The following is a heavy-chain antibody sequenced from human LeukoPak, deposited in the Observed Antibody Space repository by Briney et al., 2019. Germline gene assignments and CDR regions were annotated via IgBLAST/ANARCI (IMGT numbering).Heavy chain of an antibody. Sequence: GGSLRLSCAASGFTFSSYGMDWVRQAPGKGLEWVAAIWYDGSNKHYADSVRSRFTISRDNSKNTLYLQMNSLRAEDTAVYYCASTSGWYEPIDYWGQGTLVTVSS. CDR3: ASTSGWYEPIDY. J-gene: IGHJ4*02. D-gene: IGHD6-19*01. CDR1: GFTFSSYG. CDR2: IWYDGSNK. V-gene: IGHV3-33*01.